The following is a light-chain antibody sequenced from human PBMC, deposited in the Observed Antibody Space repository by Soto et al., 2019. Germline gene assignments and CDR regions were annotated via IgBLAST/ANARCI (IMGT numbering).Light chain of an antibody. CDR1: QDITNY. CDR3: QQSYSVPTWT. Sequence: DIQLTQSPSFLSASVGDGVTITCRASQDITNYLAWYLQKPGKAPKLLIYGASTLQSGVPSRFSGRGSGTDFTLTISGLQAEDFATYYCQQSYSVPTWTFGQGTKVDIK. CDR2: GAS. V-gene: IGKV1-39*01. J-gene: IGKJ1*01.